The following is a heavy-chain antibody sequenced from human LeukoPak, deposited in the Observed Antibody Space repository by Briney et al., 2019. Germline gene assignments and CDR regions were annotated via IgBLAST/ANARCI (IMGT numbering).Heavy chain of an antibody. V-gene: IGHV3-43D*03. J-gene: IGHJ6*03. CDR3: AKDIFPNYYGSGSYMDV. Sequence: PGGSLRLSCAASGFTFDDYVMHWVRQAPGKGLEWVSLISWDGGSTYYADSVKGRFTISRDNSKNSLYLQMNSLRAEDTALYYCAKDIFPNYYGSGSYMDVWGKGTTVTVSS. CDR1: GFTFDDYV. D-gene: IGHD3-10*01. CDR2: ISWDGGST.